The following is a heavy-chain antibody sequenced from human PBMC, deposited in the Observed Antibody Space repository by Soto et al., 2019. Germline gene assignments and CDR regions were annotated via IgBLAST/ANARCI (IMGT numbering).Heavy chain of an antibody. V-gene: IGHV1-18*01. J-gene: IGHJ5*02. CDR2: ISAYNGNT. CDR3: ARDPSYGDYINWFDP. CDR1: GYTFTSYG. D-gene: IGHD4-17*01. Sequence: EASVKVSCKASGYTFTSYGISWVRQAPGQGLEWMGWISAYNGNTNYAQKLQGRVTMTTDTSTSTAYMELRSLRSDDTAVYYCARDPSYGDYINWFDPWGQGTLVTVSS.